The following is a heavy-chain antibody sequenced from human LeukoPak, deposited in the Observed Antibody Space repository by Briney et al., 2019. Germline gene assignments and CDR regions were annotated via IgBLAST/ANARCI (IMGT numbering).Heavy chain of an antibody. D-gene: IGHD2-2*01. J-gene: IGHJ4*02. CDR3: VRDSYIGTSCCLLDY. CDR1: GYTLTTYG. V-gene: IGHV1-18*01. Sequence: ASVSVSPTASGYTLTTYGISWVRQAPGQGLEWMGWISAYNGNTNYTQKLQGRVTTTTDTSTSTASMELRSLRSDDTAVYYCVRDSYIGTSCCLLDYGGQGTLVTVPS. CDR2: ISAYNGNT.